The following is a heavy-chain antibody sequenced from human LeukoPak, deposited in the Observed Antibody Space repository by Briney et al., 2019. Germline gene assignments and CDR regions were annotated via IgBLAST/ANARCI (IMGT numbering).Heavy chain of an antibody. V-gene: IGHV4-61*02. CDR1: GDSISSGSYY. D-gene: IGHD6-13*01. Sequence: SETLSLTCTVSGDSISSGSYYWSWIRQPAGKGLEWIGRIYTSESTNYNPSLKSRVTISADTSKNQFSLKLNSVTAADTAVYYCARLDDRAARIAVGRSSTWSSRRGFDYWGQGTLVTVSS. CDR3: ARLDDRAARIAVGRSSTWSSRRGFDY. CDR2: IYTSEST. J-gene: IGHJ4*02.